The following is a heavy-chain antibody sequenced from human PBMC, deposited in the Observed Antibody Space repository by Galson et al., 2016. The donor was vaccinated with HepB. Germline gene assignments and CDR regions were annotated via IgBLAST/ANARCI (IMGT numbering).Heavy chain of an antibody. CDR3: AKERLVRRIFDH. J-gene: IGHJ4*02. D-gene: IGHD1-1*01. Sequence: SLRLSCAASGFVFSNFGLSWVRQAPGKGLEWVASISTRRTTYYSDSVQGRFTISRDNSNNPLSLQMNGLRAEDTAVYFCAKERLVRRIFDHWGQGTLLTVSS. V-gene: IGHV3-23*01. CDR1: GFVFSNFG. CDR2: ISTRRTT.